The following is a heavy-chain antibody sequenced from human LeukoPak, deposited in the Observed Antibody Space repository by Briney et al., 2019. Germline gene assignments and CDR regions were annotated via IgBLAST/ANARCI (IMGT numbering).Heavy chain of an antibody. Sequence: RPGGSLQISCKGSGYNFTNYWIGWVRQLPGKGLEGMGVIYPADSDTRYSPSFQGQVTISADKSISAAYLQWSSLKASDTAIYYCARFFEGYYYYMDVWGKGTTVTVSS. V-gene: IGHV5-51*01. CDR3: ARFFEGYYYYMDV. CDR1: GYNFTNYW. CDR2: IYPADSDT. J-gene: IGHJ6*03.